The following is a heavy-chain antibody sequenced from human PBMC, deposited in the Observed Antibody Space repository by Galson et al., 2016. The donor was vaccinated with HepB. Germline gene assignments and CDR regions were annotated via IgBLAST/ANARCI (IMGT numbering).Heavy chain of an antibody. CDR2: INPSGGSR. D-gene: IGHD4-17*01. Sequence: SVKVSCKASGYILTSYYIHWVRQAPGQGLEWMGIINPSGGSRTYAQKFQGRVTMTRDTSTSTVYMELSSLRSEDTAVYYCARGGYGDYLDYWGQGTLVTGSS. CDR1: GYILTSYY. J-gene: IGHJ4*02. V-gene: IGHV1-46*01. CDR3: ARGGYGDYLDY.